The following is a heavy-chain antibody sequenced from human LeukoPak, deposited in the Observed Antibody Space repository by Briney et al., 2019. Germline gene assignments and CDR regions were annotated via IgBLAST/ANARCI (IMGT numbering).Heavy chain of an antibody. Sequence: PSETLSLTCTVSGGSVSSGSYYWSWIRQPPGKGLEWIGEINHSGSTNYNPSLKSRLTISVDTSKNQFSLKLTSVTAADTAVYYCARGPQNFDWLSPLVSGTRTPFDYWGQGTLVTVSS. V-gene: IGHV4-39*07. CDR1: GGSVSSGSYY. D-gene: IGHD3-9*01. CDR2: INHSGST. CDR3: ARGPQNFDWLSPLVSGTRTPFDY. J-gene: IGHJ4*02.